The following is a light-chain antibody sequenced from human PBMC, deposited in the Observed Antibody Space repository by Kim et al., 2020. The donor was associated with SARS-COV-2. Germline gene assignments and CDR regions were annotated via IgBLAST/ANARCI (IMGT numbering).Light chain of an antibody. CDR3: SSYTTRSTVI. Sequence: GQSIAISCTGTSSDVGAYKYVSWYQQHPGKAPKLVIYDVSNWPSGVSNRFSGSKSGNTASLTISGLQTEDEADYYSSSYTTRSTVIFGGGTQLTVL. CDR1: SSDVGAYKY. V-gene: IGLV2-14*03. CDR2: DVS. J-gene: IGLJ2*01.